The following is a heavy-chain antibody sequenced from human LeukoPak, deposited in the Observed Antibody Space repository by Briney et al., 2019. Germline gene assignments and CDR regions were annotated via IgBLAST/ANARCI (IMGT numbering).Heavy chain of an antibody. CDR3: ARQLGYIAVHFDY. CDR1: GGSISSYY. V-gene: IGHV4-59*08. J-gene: IGHJ4*02. Sequence: SETLSLTCTVSGGSISSYYWSWIRQPPGKGLEWIGYIYYSGSTNYNPSLKSRVTISVDTSKNQFSLKLSSVTAADTAVYYCARQLGYIAVHFDYWGQGTLVTVSS. CDR2: IYYSGST. D-gene: IGHD6-19*01.